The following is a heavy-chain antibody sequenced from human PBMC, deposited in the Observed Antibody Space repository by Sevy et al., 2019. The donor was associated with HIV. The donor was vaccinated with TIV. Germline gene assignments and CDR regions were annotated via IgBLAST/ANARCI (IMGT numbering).Heavy chain of an antibody. Sequence: GGSLRLSCAASGFSVSSNFMSWVRQAPGRGLEWVSIIYGGGETYYAESVKGRFTISRDSSRNTVFLRMNSLRAEDTAIYFCTTSPRPNLADYWGQGTLVTVSS. CDR3: TTSPRPNLADY. V-gene: IGHV3-53*01. J-gene: IGHJ4*02. CDR2: IYGGGET. CDR1: GFSVSSNF. D-gene: IGHD1-1*01.